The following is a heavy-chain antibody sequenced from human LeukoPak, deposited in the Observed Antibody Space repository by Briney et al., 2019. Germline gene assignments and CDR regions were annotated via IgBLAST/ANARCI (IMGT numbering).Heavy chain of an antibody. Sequence: SETLSLTCTVSGGSINSGPYYWGWIRQPPGKGLEWIGEINHSGSTNYNPSLKSRVTISVDTSKNQFSLKLSSVTAADTAVYYCARKALGLSLWGQGTLVTVSS. D-gene: IGHD3-16*02. J-gene: IGHJ4*02. CDR2: INHSGST. CDR1: GGSINSGPYY. CDR3: ARKALGLSL. V-gene: IGHV4-39*07.